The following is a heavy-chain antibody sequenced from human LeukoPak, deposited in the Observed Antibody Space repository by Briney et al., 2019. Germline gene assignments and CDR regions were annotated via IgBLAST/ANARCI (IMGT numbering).Heavy chain of an antibody. CDR1: GGSFSGYY. CDR3: ARDKIAVAGMGFDY. J-gene: IGHJ4*02. V-gene: IGHV4-34*01. D-gene: IGHD6-19*01. Sequence: PSETLSLTCAVYGGSFSGYYWSWIRQPPGKGLEWIGEINHSGRANYNPSLKSRVTISVDTSKNQFSLKLSSVTAADTAVYYCARDKIAVAGMGFDYWGQGTLVTVSS. CDR2: INHSGRA.